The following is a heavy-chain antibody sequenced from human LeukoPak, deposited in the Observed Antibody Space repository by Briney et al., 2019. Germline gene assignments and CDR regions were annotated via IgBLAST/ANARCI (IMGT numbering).Heavy chain of an antibody. CDR1: GFTFSSYS. CDR3: ARSPYDSSGYYSW. CDR2: ISSSSSYI. J-gene: IGHJ4*02. Sequence: GGXLRLSCAASGFTFSSYSMNWVRQAPGKGLEWVSSISSSSSYIYYADSVKGRFTISRDNAKNSLYLQMNSLRAEDTAVYYCARSPYDSSGYYSWWGQGTLVTVSS. V-gene: IGHV3-21*01. D-gene: IGHD3-22*01.